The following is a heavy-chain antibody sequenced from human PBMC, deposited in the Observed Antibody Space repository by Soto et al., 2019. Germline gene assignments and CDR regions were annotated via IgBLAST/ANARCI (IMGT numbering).Heavy chain of an antibody. D-gene: IGHD1-26*01. CDR1: GYSFTSYW. CDR2: IYPGDSDT. V-gene: IGHV5-51*01. J-gene: IGHJ6*02. Sequence: HGESLKISCKGSGYSFTSYWIGWVRQMPGKGLEWMGIIYPGDSDTRYSPSFQGQVTISADKSISTAYLQWSSLKASDTAMYYCARRGAPQMSSSPYYYYGMDVWGQGTMVTVSS. CDR3: ARRGAPQMSSSPYYYYGMDV.